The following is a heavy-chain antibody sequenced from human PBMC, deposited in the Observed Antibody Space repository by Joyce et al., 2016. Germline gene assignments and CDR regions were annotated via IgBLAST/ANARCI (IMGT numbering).Heavy chain of an antibody. D-gene: IGHD2/OR15-2a*01. CDR3: ATVKGDCNTLSCPMDV. CDR1: GGSFRSSA. Sequence: QVQLVQSGAEVKKPGSSVKVSCTAPGGSFRSSAFNWVRQAPGQGLEWMGGIIPVFGTTNSAQKFQGRVTITADESTSTAHMEMRSLRSDDTAVFYCATVKGDCNTLSCPMDVWGQGTTVIVSS. V-gene: IGHV1-69*12. CDR2: IIPVFGTT. J-gene: IGHJ6*02.